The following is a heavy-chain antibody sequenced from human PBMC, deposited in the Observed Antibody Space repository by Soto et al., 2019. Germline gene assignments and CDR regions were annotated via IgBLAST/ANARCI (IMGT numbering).Heavy chain of an antibody. J-gene: IGHJ6*02. V-gene: IGHV3-30*18. CDR3: AKDREGYGMDV. CDR1: GFTFSSYG. CDR2: ISYDGSNK. Sequence: PGGSLRLSCAASGFTFSSYGMHWVRQAPGKGLEWVAVISYDGSNKYYADSVKGRFTISRDNSKNTLYLQMNSLRAEDTAVYYCAKDREGYGMDVWGQGTTVTVSS.